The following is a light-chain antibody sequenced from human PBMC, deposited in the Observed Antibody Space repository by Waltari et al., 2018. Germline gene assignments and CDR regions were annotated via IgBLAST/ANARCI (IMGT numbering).Light chain of an antibody. Sequence: VVTQSPATLSVSPGQTVTLSCRASQIVNTNLAWYQQKPGQAPRPLIFTASTRAPGIPSRFGGSGSGTEFTLTITSLQFEDVGVYFCQQYHKWPPGGFGGGTKVEIE. CDR1: QIVNTN. CDR3: QQYHKWPPGG. CDR2: TAS. J-gene: IGKJ4*01. V-gene: IGKV3-15*01.